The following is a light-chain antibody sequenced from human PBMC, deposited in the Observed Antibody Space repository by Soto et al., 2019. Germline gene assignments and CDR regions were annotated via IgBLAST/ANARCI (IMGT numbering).Light chain of an antibody. J-gene: IGKJ2*01. CDR2: GAS. V-gene: IGKV3-15*01. CDR1: QSVSSN. CDR3: QQYNNWPPF. Sequence: IVMTQSPATLSVSPGERATLSCRASQSVSSNLPWYQQKPGQAPRLLIYGASTRATGIPDRFSGSGSGTEFTLTISSLQSEDFAVYHCQQYNNWPPFFGQGTKLEIK.